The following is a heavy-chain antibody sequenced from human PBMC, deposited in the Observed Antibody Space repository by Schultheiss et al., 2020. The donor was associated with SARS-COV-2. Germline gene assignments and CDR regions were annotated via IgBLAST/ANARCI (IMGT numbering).Heavy chain of an antibody. CDR3: ARDPDIVVVPAAIGENYYYYGMDV. D-gene: IGHD2-2*02. CDR1: GYTLTELS. V-gene: IGHV1-24*01. Sequence: ASVKVSCKVSGYTLTELSMHWVRQAPGKGLEWMGGFDPEDGETIYAQKFQGRVTMTRDTSISTAYMELSRLRSDDTAVYYCARDPDIVVVPAAIGENYYYYGMDVWGQGTTVTVSS. CDR2: FDPEDGET. J-gene: IGHJ6*02.